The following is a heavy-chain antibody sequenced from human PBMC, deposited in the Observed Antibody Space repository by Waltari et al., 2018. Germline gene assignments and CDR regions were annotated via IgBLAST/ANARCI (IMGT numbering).Heavy chain of an antibody. CDR1: GFTFSDHW. D-gene: IGHD2-21*01. CDR2: INADGTRI. V-gene: IGHV3-74*03. CDR3: ASLYCGRDCYPR. J-gene: IGHJ4*02. Sequence: EVQLVESGGGLVQPGGSLRLSCAASGFTFSDHWMPWVRQDPGNDLVWVSGINADGTRISYADSVGGRFTVSRDNAKSTLYLQMNSLRAEDTALYYCASLYCGRDCYPRWGQGTLVTVSS.